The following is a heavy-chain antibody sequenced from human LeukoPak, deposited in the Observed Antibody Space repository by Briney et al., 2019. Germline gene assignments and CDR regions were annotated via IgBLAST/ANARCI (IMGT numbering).Heavy chain of an antibody. V-gene: IGHV3-23*01. J-gene: IGHJ4*02. D-gene: IGHD6-13*01. Sequence: GGSLRLSCAPSGFTFSSYAMSWVRLAPGKGPEWVSTISGSGGNTYYADSVKGRFTISRDNSKNTLFLQMNSLRAEDTAVYYCAKGSLGSWYFFDYWGQGTLVTVSS. CDR1: GFTFSSYA. CDR3: AKGSLGSWYFFDY. CDR2: ISGSGGNT.